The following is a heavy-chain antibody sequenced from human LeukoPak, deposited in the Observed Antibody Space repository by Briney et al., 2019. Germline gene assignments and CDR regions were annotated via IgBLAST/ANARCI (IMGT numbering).Heavy chain of an antibody. CDR2: ISYDGSNK. Sequence: GRSLRLSCAASGFTFSSYAMHWVRQAPGKGLEWVAVISYDGSNKYYADSVKGRFTISRDNSKNTLYLQMNSLRAEDTAVYYCARDSIHYDFDYWGQGTLVTVSS. CDR1: GFTFSSYA. V-gene: IGHV3-30-3*01. CDR3: ARDSIHYDFDY. J-gene: IGHJ4*02. D-gene: IGHD5-12*01.